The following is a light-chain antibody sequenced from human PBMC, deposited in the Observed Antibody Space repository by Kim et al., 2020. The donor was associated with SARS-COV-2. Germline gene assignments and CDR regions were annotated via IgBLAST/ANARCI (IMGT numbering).Light chain of an antibody. J-gene: IGKJ2*01. CDR3: QQSYSTPYT. V-gene: IGKV1-39*01. CDR2: AAS. Sequence: AVGGRVTITCRASQRITNHLNWYQQKPRKAPNLLIYAASSLQSGVPSRFSSSGSGTDFSLTISSLQPEDSATYYCQQSYSTPYTFGQGTKLEI. CDR1: QRITNH.